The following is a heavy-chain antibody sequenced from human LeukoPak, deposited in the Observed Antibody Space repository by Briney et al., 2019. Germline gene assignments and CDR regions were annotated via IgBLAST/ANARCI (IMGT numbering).Heavy chain of an antibody. CDR3: ASTPWYSSGWYAPPAAFDI. V-gene: IGHV3-23*01. Sequence: GGSLRLSCAASGFTFSSYAMSWVRQAPGKGLEWVSAISGSGGSTYYADSVKSRFTISRDNSKNTLYLQMNSLRAEDTAVYYCASTPWYSSGWYAPPAAFDIWGQGTMVTFSS. CDR2: ISGSGGST. CDR1: GFTFSSYA. J-gene: IGHJ3*02. D-gene: IGHD6-19*01.